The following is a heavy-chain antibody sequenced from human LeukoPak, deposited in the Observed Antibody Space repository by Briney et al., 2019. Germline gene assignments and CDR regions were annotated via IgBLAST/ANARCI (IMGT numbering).Heavy chain of an antibody. J-gene: IGHJ4*02. V-gene: IGHV4-4*07. D-gene: IGHD3-10*01. CDR1: GGSISSYY. CDR3: ARDEYYYGSDGYFDY. CDR2: IHTSWST. Sequence: SQTLSLTCAVSGGSISSYYRSWIRQPAGKGLEWMRRIHTSWSTNFNPSLKRRVPISVDTSQNQFSLKLSSVTAADTAVYYCARDEYYYGSDGYFDYWGQGTLVTVSS.